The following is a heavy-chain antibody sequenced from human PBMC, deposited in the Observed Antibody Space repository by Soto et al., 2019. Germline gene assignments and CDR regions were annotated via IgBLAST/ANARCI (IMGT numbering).Heavy chain of an antibody. Sequence: EVQLLESGGDLVQPGVSLRLACAASGFTFSSYAMSWVRQAPGKGLEWVSSISGSGTSTYYADSVKGRFTISRDNSKNTLFLQMNSLTAEDTAVYYCAKGSPAGWGQGTLVTVSS. CDR1: GFTFSSYA. V-gene: IGHV3-23*01. J-gene: IGHJ4*02. D-gene: IGHD3-10*01. CDR3: AKGSPAG. CDR2: ISGSGTST.